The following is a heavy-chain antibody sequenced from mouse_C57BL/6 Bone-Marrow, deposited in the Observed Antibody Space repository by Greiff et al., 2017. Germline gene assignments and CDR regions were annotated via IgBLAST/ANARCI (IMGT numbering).Heavy chain of an antibody. CDR3: ARTTTVPYYFDY. CDR2: IYPRSGNT. CDR1: GYTFTSYG. J-gene: IGHJ2*01. D-gene: IGHD5-5*01. Sequence: VQLQQSGAELARPGASVKLSCKASGYTFTSYGISWVKQRTGQGLEWIGEIYPRSGNTYYNEKFTGKATLTADKSSSTAYMELRSLTSDESAVYFCARTTTVPYYFDYWGQGATLTVSS. V-gene: IGHV1-81*01.